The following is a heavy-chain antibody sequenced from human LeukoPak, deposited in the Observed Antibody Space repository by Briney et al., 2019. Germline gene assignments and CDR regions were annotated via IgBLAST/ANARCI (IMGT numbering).Heavy chain of an antibody. D-gene: IGHD6-6*01. Sequence: ASVKVSRKPSVCTFNSYAISSVRQAPRQGLEWMRGIIPIFGTANYAQKCQGRVTITTAESTSPAYMELSSLRSEDTAVSYCARADYSSSSGGYMDVWGKGNTVTVSS. CDR2: IIPIFGTA. CDR3: ARADYSSSSGGYMDV. V-gene: IGHV1-69*05. CDR1: VCTFNSYA. J-gene: IGHJ6*03.